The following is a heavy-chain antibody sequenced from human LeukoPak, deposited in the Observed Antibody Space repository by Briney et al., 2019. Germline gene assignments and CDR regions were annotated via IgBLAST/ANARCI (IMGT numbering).Heavy chain of an antibody. J-gene: IGHJ4*02. D-gene: IGHD3-3*01. CDR2: IIPILGIA. CDR1: GGTFSSYA. Sequence: ASVKVSCKASGGTFSSYAISWVRQAPGQGLEWMGRIIPILGIANYAQKFQGRVTITADKSTSTAYMELSSLRSDDTAVYYCAREAIFGVVREYYFDYWGQGTLVTVS. V-gene: IGHV1-69*04. CDR3: AREAIFGVVREYYFDY.